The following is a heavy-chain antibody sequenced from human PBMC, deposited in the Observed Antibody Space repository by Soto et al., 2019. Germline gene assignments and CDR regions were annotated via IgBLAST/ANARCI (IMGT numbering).Heavy chain of an antibody. J-gene: IGHJ4*01. V-gene: IGHV3-72*01. Sequence: HPGGSLRLSCAASGFTFSDYYINWVRQAPGKGLEWVGRTRNKANSYTTDYAAFVKGRFTISRDDSKNLIYLQMNSLKTEDTAVYYCAREVSSSGPDYEYWGRGT. CDR1: GFTFSDYY. CDR3: AREVSSSGPDYEY. CDR2: TRNKANSYTT. D-gene: IGHD3-22*01.